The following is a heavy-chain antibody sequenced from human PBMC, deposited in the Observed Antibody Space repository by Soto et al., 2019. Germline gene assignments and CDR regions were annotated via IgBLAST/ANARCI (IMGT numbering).Heavy chain of an antibody. CDR3: ARVYLYYDFWSGYYNYYGMDV. CDR2: IYYSGST. CDR1: GGSVRSGSYY. Sequence: PSETQSLTCTVSGGSVRSGSYYWSWIRQPPGKGLEWIGYIYYSGSTNYNPSLKSRVTISVDTSKNQFSLKLSSVTAADTAVYYCARVYLYYDFWSGYYNYYGMDVWGQGTTVTVSS. D-gene: IGHD3-3*01. V-gene: IGHV4-61*01. J-gene: IGHJ6*02.